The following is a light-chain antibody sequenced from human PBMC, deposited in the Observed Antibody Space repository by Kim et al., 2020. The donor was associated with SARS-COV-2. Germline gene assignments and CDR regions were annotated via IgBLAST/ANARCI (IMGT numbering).Light chain of an antibody. J-gene: IGLJ2*01. Sequence: PGKTARITCGENNIGSKSVHWYQQKPGQAPVLVIYYDSDRPSGIPERFSGSNSGNTATLTISRVEAGDEADYYCQLWDSTSDHPRVFGGGTQLTVL. CDR2: YDS. CDR3: QLWDSTSDHPRV. V-gene: IGLV3-21*04. CDR1: NIGSKS.